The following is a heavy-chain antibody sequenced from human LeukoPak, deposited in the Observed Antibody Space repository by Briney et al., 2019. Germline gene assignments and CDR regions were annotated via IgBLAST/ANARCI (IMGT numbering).Heavy chain of an antibody. CDR2: IYYDGSKE. Sequence: PGGSLRLSCAASGFTFGSYAMHWVRQAPGKGLEWVAIIYYDGSKEHYADSVMGRFTISRDNSKDTLYLQMNNLRAEDTAVYYCAKEPYYTFWSGYFDNWGQGTLVTVS. D-gene: IGHD3-3*01. CDR1: GFTFGSYA. J-gene: IGHJ4*02. CDR3: AKEPYYTFWSGYFDN. V-gene: IGHV3-33*06.